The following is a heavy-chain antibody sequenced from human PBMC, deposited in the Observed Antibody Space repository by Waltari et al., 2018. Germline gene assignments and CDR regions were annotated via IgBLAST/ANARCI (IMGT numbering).Heavy chain of an antibody. Sequence: MSWVRQAPGKGLEWVSAISGSGGSTYYADSVKGRFTISRDNSKNMLYLQMNSLRAEDTAVYYCAKGRYYDILTGYYGYWGQGTLVTVSS. J-gene: IGHJ4*02. CDR2: ISGSGGST. V-gene: IGHV3-23*01. CDR3: AKGRYYDILTGYYGY. D-gene: IGHD3-9*01.